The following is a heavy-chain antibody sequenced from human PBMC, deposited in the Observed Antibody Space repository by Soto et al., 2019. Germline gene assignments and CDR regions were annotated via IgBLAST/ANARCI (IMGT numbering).Heavy chain of an antibody. V-gene: IGHV3-23*01. J-gene: IGHJ6*02. CDR3: ARDLVALLTGTGMDV. Sequence: EVQLLESGGGLVQPGGSLRLSCAASGFTFRTYAMSWVRQAPGKGLEWVSAISGSGGSTYYADSVKGRFTISRDNSKNTLYLQMNSLRAEDTAVYYCARDLVALLTGTGMDVWGQGTTVTVSS. D-gene: IGHD1-20*01. CDR1: GFTFRTYA. CDR2: ISGSGGST.